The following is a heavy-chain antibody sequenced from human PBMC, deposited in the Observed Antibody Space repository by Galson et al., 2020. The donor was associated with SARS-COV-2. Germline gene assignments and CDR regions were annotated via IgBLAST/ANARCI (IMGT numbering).Heavy chain of an antibody. Sequence: SGPTLVKPTQTLTLTCTFSGFSLSTSGMRVSWIRQPPGKALEWLARIDWDDDKFYSTSLKTRLTISKDTSKNQVVLTMTNMDPVDTATYYCARMIRLARSDAFDIWGQGTMVTVSS. D-gene: IGHD3-9*01. CDR1: GFSLSTSGMR. CDR3: ARMIRLARSDAFDI. CDR2: IDWDDDK. V-gene: IGHV2-70*04. J-gene: IGHJ3*02.